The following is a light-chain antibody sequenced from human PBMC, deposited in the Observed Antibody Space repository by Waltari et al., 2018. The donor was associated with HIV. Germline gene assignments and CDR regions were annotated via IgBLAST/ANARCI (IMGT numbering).Light chain of an antibody. Sequence: SSELTQDPAVSVALGQTVRITCQGDSLSFSSATWYQQKPGQAPFLLVYGQNNRPSGIPDRFSGSSSGNTASLTITGAQAEDEADYYCDSRDTSGNHVVFGGGTKVTVL. J-gene: IGLJ2*01. CDR3: DSRDTSGNHVV. V-gene: IGLV3-19*01. CDR2: GQN. CDR1: SLSFSS.